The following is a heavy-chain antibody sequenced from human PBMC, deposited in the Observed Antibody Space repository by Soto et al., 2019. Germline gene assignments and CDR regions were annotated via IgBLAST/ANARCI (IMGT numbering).Heavy chain of an antibody. CDR2: ISSSSSTI. D-gene: IGHD3-10*01. Sequence: GGSLRLSCAASGFTFSSYGMHWVRQAPGKGLEWVSYISSSSSTIYYANSVKGRLTISRENAKNSLYLQMNSLRAADTAVYYCARSPGGFGELLYYFDYWGQGTLVTVSS. J-gene: IGHJ4*02. CDR3: ARSPGGFGELLYYFDY. V-gene: IGHV3-48*04. CDR1: GFTFSSYG.